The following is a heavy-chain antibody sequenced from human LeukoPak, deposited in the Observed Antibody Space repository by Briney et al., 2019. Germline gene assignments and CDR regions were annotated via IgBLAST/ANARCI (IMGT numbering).Heavy chain of an antibody. V-gene: IGHV4-39*02. D-gene: IGHD6-19*01. CDR3: ASGAVAGTVDY. CDR1: GASISNSSYY. CDR2: IYYSGST. J-gene: IGHJ4*02. Sequence: SETLSLTCTVSGASISNSSYYWGWIRQSPGKGLEWIGSIYYSGSTYFNPSLKSRVTMSVDTSRNHFSLKLTSVTAADTAVYYCASGAVAGTVDYWGQGTLVTVSS.